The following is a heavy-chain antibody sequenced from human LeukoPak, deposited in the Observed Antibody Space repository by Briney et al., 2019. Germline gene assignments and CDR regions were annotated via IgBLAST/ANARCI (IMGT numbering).Heavy chain of an antibody. D-gene: IGHD3-3*01. J-gene: IGHJ5*02. V-gene: IGHV1-2*02. Sequence: ASVKVSCKASGYTFIGYYMHWVRQAPGQGLEWMGWINPNSGGTNYAQKFQGRVTMTRDTSISTAYMELSRLRSDDTAVYYCARDLLTIFGVPTAGWFDPWGQGTLVTVSS. CDR1: GYTFIGYY. CDR2: INPNSGGT. CDR3: ARDLLTIFGVPTAGWFDP.